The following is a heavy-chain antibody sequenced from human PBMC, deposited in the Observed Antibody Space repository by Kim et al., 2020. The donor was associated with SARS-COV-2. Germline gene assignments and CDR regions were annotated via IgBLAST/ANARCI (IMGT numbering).Heavy chain of an antibody. J-gene: IGHJ5*02. D-gene: IGHD3-9*01. CDR3: ARGFELRYFDWSHQYNWFDP. V-gene: IGHV4-34*01. CDR2: INHSGST. Sequence: SETLSLTCAVYGGSFSGYYWSWIRQPPGKGLEWIGEINHSGSTNYNPSLKSRVTISVDTSKNQFSLKLSSVTAADTAVYYCARGFELRYFDWSHQYNWFDPWGQGTLVTVSS. CDR1: GGSFSGYY.